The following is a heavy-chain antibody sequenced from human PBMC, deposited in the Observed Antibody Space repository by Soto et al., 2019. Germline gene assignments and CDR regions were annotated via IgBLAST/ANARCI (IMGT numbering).Heavy chain of an antibody. J-gene: IGHJ6*03. CDR3: ARAITIFGVAYYYYYMDV. V-gene: IGHV4-61*08. CDR2: IYYSGST. Sequence: SETLSLTCTVSGGSISSGGYYWSWIRQHPRKGLEWIGYIYYSGSTNYNPSLKSRVTISVDTSKNQFSLKLSSVTAADTAMYYCARAITIFGVAYYYYYMDVWGKGTTVTVSS. D-gene: IGHD3-3*01. CDR1: GGSISSGGYY.